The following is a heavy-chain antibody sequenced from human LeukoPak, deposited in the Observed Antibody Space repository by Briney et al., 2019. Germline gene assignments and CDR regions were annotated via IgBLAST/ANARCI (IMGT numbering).Heavy chain of an antibody. CDR1: GFTFSSFA. D-gene: IGHD6-19*01. Sequence: GGSLRLSCAASGFTFSSFAMHWARQAPGKGLEWVALIAYDGGDDMYADSVKGRFTISRDNSKNTLFLQMNRLRVDDTALYYCARGGIAVAGGYWYLDPWGRGTLSLSPQ. CDR2: IAYDGGDD. V-gene: IGHV3-30*14. J-gene: IGHJ2*01. CDR3: ARGGIAVAGGYWYLDP.